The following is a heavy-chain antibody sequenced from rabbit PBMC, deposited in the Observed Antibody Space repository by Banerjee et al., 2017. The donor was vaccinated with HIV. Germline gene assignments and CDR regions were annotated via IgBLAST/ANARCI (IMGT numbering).Heavy chain of an antibody. D-gene: IGHD4-1*01. CDR3: ARDLAGVIGWNFNL. CDR2: IYSDSSSNT. V-gene: IGHV1S45*01. Sequence: QEQLEESGGGLVQPEGSLALTCKASGFTISSSYYMCWVRQAPGKGLEWIGCIYSDSSSNTYYASWAKGRFTISRTSSTTVTLQMTSLTAADTATYFCARDLAGVIGWNFNLWGQGTLVTVS. CDR1: GFTISSSYY. J-gene: IGHJ4*01.